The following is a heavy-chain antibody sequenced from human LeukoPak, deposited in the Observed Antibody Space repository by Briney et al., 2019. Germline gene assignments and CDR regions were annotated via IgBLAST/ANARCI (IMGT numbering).Heavy chain of an antibody. J-gene: IGHJ4*02. D-gene: IGHD5-24*01. Sequence: SVKVSCKTPGGTFSSHALNWVRQAPGQGLEWVGRIIPILGVENYAQKFQGRATITADKSTSTVYMELSSLTSEDTAVYHCARDREMATGGFDYWGQGTLVTVSS. CDR1: GGTFSSHA. CDR3: ARDREMATGGFDY. V-gene: IGHV1-69*04. CDR2: IIPILGVE.